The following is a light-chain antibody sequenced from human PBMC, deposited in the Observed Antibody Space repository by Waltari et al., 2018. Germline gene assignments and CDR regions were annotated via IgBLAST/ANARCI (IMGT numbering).Light chain of an antibody. CDR3: QQCGSSVMYT. V-gene: IGKV3-20*01. Sequence: EVVLTQSPGTLSLSPGERATLSCRASQSVSRSRIAWYLHRPGQAPRLLIYGASGRATGIPDRFRGSGSGTDVSLTISRVEPEDFAVYYCQQCGSSVMYTFGQGTKLEIK. J-gene: IGKJ2*01. CDR2: GAS. CDR1: QSVSRSR.